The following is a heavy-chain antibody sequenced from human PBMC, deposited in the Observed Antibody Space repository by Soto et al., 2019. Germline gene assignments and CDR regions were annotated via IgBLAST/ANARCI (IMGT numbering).Heavy chain of an antibody. J-gene: IGHJ6*02. CDR1: GFTFSSYA. CDR3: AREGWPLLQTGMDV. Sequence: QPGGSLRLSCAASGFTFSSYAMSWVRQAPGKGLEWVSAISGSGGSTYYADSVKGRFIISRDNAKNSLYLQMHSLRDEDTAVYYCAREGWPLLQTGMDVWGQGTTVTVSS. V-gene: IGHV3-23*01. D-gene: IGHD2-15*01. CDR2: ISGSGGST.